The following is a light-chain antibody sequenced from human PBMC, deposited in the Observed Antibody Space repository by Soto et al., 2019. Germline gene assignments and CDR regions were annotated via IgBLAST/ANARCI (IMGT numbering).Light chain of an antibody. J-gene: IGLJ2*01. V-gene: IGLV2-14*01. CDR3: SSYTSSSTNVV. Sequence: QSALTQPASVSGSPGQSITISCTGTSSDVGGYNYVSWYQQHPGKAPKLMIYDVSNRPSGVSNRFSGSKSGNTASLTISGLPAEDAADYYCSSYTSSSTNVVFGGGTKLTVL. CDR2: DVS. CDR1: SSDVGGYNY.